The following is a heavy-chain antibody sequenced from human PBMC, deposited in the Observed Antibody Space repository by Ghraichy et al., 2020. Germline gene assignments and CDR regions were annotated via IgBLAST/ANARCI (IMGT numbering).Heavy chain of an antibody. D-gene: IGHD3-10*01. CDR1: GLTFRTYS. CDR2: ISSSSHII. Sequence: GGSLRLSCAVSGLTFRTYSFTWVRQAPGKGLEWISYISSSSHIIYYADSVKGRFTVSRDNAKNSVYLQMNSLGDEDTAVYYCARAGSQGSGSWFDFWGQG. V-gene: IGHV3-48*02. CDR3: ARAGSQGSGSWFDF. J-gene: IGHJ4*02.